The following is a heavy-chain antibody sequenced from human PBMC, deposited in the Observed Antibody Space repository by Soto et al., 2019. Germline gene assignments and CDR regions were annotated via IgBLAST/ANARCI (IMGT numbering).Heavy chain of an antibody. CDR2: IKQDGSEK. CDR3: ARDLVDYSNYVPYYYYYXDV. D-gene: IGHD4-4*01. V-gene: IGHV3-7*01. J-gene: IGHJ6*03. CDR1: GFTFSSYW. Sequence: HPGGSLRLSCAASGFTFSSYWMSWVRQAPGKGLEWVANIKQDGSEKYYVDSVKGRFTISRDNAKNSLYLQMNSLRAEDTAVYYCARDLVDYSNYVPYYYYYXDVWGKGTTVTVSS.